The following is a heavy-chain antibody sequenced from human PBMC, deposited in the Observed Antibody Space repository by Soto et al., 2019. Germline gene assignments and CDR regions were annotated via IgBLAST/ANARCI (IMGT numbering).Heavy chain of an antibody. Sequence: GASVKVSCKASGYTFTGYYMHWVRQAPGQGLEWMGMINPSGGSTDYAQKFQGRVTMTRDTSTSTVYMELSSLRSEDTAVYYCARDPARPYSSGSQIWFDPWGQGTLVTVSS. J-gene: IGHJ5*02. CDR3: ARDPARPYSSGSQIWFDP. V-gene: IGHV1-46*01. CDR2: INPSGGST. D-gene: IGHD6-19*01. CDR1: GYTFTGYY.